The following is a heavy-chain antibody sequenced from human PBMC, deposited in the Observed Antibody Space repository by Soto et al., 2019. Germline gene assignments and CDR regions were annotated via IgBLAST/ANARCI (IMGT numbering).Heavy chain of an antibody. CDR3: ARGVVPDV. D-gene: IGHD6-6*01. CDR1: GRSTGCSIYY. J-gene: IGHJ6*02. Sequence: PSGTLSLTCTVSGRSTGCSIYYWGGSRQPPGKCLEWIANSYHGGRTHYNPSLKSRLTISVDTSKNHFSLNQTSVTASYMAVYYCARGVVPDVWGQGTTDTVSS. V-gene: IGHV4-39*02. CDR2: SYHGGRT.